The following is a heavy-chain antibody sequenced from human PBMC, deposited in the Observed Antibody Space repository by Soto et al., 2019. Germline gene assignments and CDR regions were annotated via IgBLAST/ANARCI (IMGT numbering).Heavy chain of an antibody. V-gene: IGHV1-69*02. J-gene: IGHJ4*02. CDR1: GGTFSSYT. Sequence: ASVKVSCKGSGGTFSSYTISWVRQAPGQGLEWMGRIIPILGIANYAQKFQGRVTITADKSTSTAYMELSSLRSEDTAVYYCARGGRGYSGYRFDYWGQGTLVTVSS. D-gene: IGHD5-12*01. CDR2: IIPILGIA. CDR3: ARGGRGYSGYRFDY.